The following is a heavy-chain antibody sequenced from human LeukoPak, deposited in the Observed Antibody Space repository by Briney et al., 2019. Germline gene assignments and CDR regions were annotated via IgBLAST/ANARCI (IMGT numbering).Heavy chain of an antibody. CDR1: GYTFTGYY. D-gene: IGHD6-13*01. CDR3: ARGYSSSWYTSAAADYMDV. CDR2: INPNSGGT. V-gene: IGHV1-2*02. J-gene: IGHJ6*03. Sequence: ASVKVSCKASGYTFTGYYMHWVRQAPGQGLEWMGWINPNSGGTNYAQKFQGRVTMTRNTSISAAYMELSSLRSEDTAVYYCARGYSSSWYTSAAADYMDVWGKGTTVTISS.